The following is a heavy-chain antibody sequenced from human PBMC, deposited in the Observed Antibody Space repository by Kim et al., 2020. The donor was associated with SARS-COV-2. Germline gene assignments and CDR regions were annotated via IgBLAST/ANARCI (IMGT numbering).Heavy chain of an antibody. CDR1: GDSVSSNSAA. V-gene: IGHV6-1*01. CDR2: AKYRSKWSI. D-gene: IGHD1-26*01. J-gene: IGHJ6*02. CDR3: ARARSGTYLKYVDYNYYGMDV. Sequence: SQTLSLTCDISGDSVSSNSAAWHWVRQSPSRGLEWLGRAKYRSKWSIAYALSMNSRVTINVDTSKNQFSLHLNSVTPEDTAVYYCARARSGTYLKYVDYNYYGMDVWGQGTTVTVSS.